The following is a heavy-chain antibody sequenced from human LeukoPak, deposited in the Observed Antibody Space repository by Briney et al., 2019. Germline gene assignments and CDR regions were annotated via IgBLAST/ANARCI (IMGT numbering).Heavy chain of an antibody. V-gene: IGHV1-24*01. Sequence: ASVKVSCKVSGYTLTELSMHWVRQAPGKGLEWMGGFDPEDGETIYAQKFQGRVTMTEDTSTDTAYMELSSLRSEDTAVYYCATDRRLDTTIQLWPPLDAFDIWGQGTMVTVSS. J-gene: IGHJ3*02. D-gene: IGHD5-18*01. CDR2: FDPEDGET. CDR3: ATDRRLDTTIQLWPPLDAFDI. CDR1: GYTLTELS.